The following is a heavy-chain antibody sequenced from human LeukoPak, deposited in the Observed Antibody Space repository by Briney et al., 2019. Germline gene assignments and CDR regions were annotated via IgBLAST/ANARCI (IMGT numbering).Heavy chain of an antibody. CDR2: IIPIFGTA. CDR3: HYGSGSYYNVGGYYYYGMDV. Sequence: SVKVSCTASGGTFSSYAISWVRQAPGQGLEWMGGIIPIFGTANYAQKFQGRVTITADESTSTAYMELSSLRSEGTAVYYCHYGSGSYYNVGGYYYYGMDVWGKGTTVTVSS. V-gene: IGHV1-69*13. D-gene: IGHD3-10*01. J-gene: IGHJ6*04. CDR1: GGTFSSYA.